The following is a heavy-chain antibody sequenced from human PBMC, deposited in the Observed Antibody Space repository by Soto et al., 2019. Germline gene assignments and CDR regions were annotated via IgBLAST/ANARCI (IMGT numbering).Heavy chain of an antibody. CDR1: GFTFSSHT. CDR3: ARGYDVVRVPVARRVGYFDH. V-gene: IGHV3-21*01. CDR2: ISATGSDI. J-gene: IGHJ4*02. Sequence: EVDLVESGGGLAKPGGALRLSCTDSGFTFSSHTMNWVRQAPGKGLEWVSSISATGSDIYYGDSVMGRFTISRDNAKNSLYLQLNNLRVENTAVYYCARGYDVVRVPVARRVGYFDHWGQGTVVTVSS. D-gene: IGHD3-16*01.